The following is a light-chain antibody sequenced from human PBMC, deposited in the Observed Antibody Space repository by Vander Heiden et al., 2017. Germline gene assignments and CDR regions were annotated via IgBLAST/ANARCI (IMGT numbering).Light chain of an antibody. CDR2: DDK. CDR1: KIGSKG. CDR3: QVWDFSSDQLV. J-gene: IGLJ2*01. Sequence: SYVLTPPPSVSVAPGQTATIPCGGNKIGSKGVHWYQQRPGQAPVLVVYDDKARPSGIPERLSGSNSGNTATLTISRVEAGDEADYYCQVWDFSSDQLVFGGGTKLTVL. V-gene: IGLV3-21*02.